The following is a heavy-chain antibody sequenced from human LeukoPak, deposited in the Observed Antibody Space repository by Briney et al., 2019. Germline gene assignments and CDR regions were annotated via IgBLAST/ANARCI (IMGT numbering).Heavy chain of an antibody. Sequence: ASVKVSCNASGYTFTSYYMHWVRQAPGQGLDWMGIINPSGGSTNYAQKFQGRVTMTRDTSTSTVYMELNSLRSEDTAVYYCARAANYDSSGYYFDYWGQGTLVTVSS. CDR3: ARAANYDSSGYYFDY. CDR1: GYTFTSYY. V-gene: IGHV1-46*01. J-gene: IGHJ4*02. D-gene: IGHD3-22*01. CDR2: INPSGGST.